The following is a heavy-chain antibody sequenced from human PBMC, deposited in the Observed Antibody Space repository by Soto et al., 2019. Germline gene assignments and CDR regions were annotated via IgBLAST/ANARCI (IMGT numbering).Heavy chain of an antibody. CDR3: ARAFDDSSGYYGGLGY. V-gene: IGHV4-30-4*01. CDR1: GATISTGDYY. Sequence: QVQLQESGPGLVKPSQTLSLTCIVSGATISTGDYYWSWFRQPPVKGLEWIGYIYYSGSTYYNPSLKSRLTISVDTSKNQLSLKLSSVTAADTAVYYCARAFDDSSGYYGGLGYWGQGTLVTVSS. CDR2: IYYSGST. D-gene: IGHD3-22*01. J-gene: IGHJ4*02.